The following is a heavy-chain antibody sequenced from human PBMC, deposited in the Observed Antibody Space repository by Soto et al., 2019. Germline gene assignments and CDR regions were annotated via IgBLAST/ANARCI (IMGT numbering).Heavy chain of an antibody. CDR2: IHPSGGGT. Sequence: QVQLVKYGAAVRKPGASVKVSCKPSGYTFNTYYLHWLRQAPGQALEWMGVIHPSGGGTTYAQKLLGRVTVTRDTSTTTVFMELSSLRSDDTAVYYCARGGQIAVVTASFDNWGKGTLVTVSS. J-gene: IGHJ4*02. V-gene: IGHV1-46*02. CDR3: ARGGQIAVVTASFDN. D-gene: IGHD2-21*02. CDR1: GYTFNTYY.